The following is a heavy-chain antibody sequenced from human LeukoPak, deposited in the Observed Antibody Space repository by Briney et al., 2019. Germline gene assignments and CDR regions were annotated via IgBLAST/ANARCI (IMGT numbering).Heavy chain of an antibody. CDR3: ARGPRSSPTEYFDY. J-gene: IGHJ4*02. V-gene: IGHV3-64*02. D-gene: IGHD6-13*01. CDR1: GFTFSSYA. Sequence: PGGSLRLSCAASGFTFSSYAMHWVRQAPGKGLEYVSAISSNGGSTYYADSVRGRFTISRDNSENTLYLQMDSLSAEDMAVYYCARGPRSSPTEYFDYWGQGTLVTVSS. CDR2: ISSNGGST.